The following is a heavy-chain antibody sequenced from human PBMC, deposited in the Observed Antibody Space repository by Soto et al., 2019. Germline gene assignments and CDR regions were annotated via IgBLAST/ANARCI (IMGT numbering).Heavy chain of an antibody. V-gene: IGHV3-30*19. J-gene: IGHJ6*02. D-gene: IGHD3-10*01. CDR2: ISYDGSNK. CDR1: GFSFSSYG. CDR3: ARSITMVRGVILGYYYYGMDV. Sequence: GGSLRLSCVASGFSFSSYGMQWFRQAPGKGLQWVAVISYDGSNKYYADSVKGRFTISRDNSKNTLYLQMNSLRAEDTAVYYCARSITMVRGVILGYYYYGMDVWGQGPTVTVSS.